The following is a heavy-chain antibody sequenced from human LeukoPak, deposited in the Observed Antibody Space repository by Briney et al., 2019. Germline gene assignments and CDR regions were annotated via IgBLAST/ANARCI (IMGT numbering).Heavy chain of an antibody. Sequence: PGGSLRLSCAASGFTFSSYWMHWVRQAPGKGLVWVAVISYDGTDKYYTDSVKGRFTISRDRSTNTVSLEMNSLRPEATAAYYCAKSLSGWWTPGLDYLGQGTLVTVS. CDR1: GFTFSSYW. CDR2: ISYDGTDK. J-gene: IGHJ4*02. V-gene: IGHV3-30*18. CDR3: AKSLSGWWTPGLDY. D-gene: IGHD6-13*01.